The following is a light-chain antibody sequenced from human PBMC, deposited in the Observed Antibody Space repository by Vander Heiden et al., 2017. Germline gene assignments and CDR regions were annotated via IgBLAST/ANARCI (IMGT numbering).Light chain of an antibody. Sequence: AIRMTQSPSSLSASTGDRVTITCRASQGISSYLAWYQQKPGKAPKLLIYAASTLQSGVPSRFSGSGSGTDFTLTISCLQSQDFATYYCQQDYSYPITFGGGTKVEIK. J-gene: IGKJ4*01. CDR1: QGISSY. CDR2: AAS. CDR3: QQDYSYPIT. V-gene: IGKV1-8*01.